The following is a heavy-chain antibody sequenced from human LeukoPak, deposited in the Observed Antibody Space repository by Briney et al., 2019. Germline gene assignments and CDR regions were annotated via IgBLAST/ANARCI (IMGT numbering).Heavy chain of an antibody. V-gene: IGHV3-11*04. CDR3: ARELNGAFDP. J-gene: IGHJ5*02. D-gene: IGHD1-1*01. CDR2: MSTSDSPI. Sequence: PGGSLRLSCAASGFTFSDYYMSWIRQAPGKGLEWVSYMSTSDSPIYYTDSVKGRFTISRDNAKNSLYLQMNSLRASDTAVYYCARELNGAFDPWGQGTLVTVSS. CDR1: GFTFSDYY.